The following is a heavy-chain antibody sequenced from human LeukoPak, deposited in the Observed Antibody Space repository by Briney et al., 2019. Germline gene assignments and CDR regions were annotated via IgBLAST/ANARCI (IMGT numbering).Heavy chain of an antibody. CDR1: GGSIRSYY. Sequence: PSETLSLTCTVSGGSIRSYYWGWIRQPAGKGLEWIRRIYSSGSTNYNPSLKSRVTMSVDTSKNQFSLKVRSVTAADTAMYYCARGDSSGFARPFDYWGQGTLVTVSS. D-gene: IGHD3-22*01. CDR3: ARGDSSGFARPFDY. V-gene: IGHV4-4*07. J-gene: IGHJ4*02. CDR2: IYSSGST.